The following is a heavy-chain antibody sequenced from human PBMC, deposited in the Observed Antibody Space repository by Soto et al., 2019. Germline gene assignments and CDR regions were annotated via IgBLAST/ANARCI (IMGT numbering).Heavy chain of an antibody. Sequence: SETLSLTCTVSGGSISSYYWSWIRQPPGKGLEWIGYIYYSGSTNYNPSPKSRVTISVDTSKNQFSLKLSSVTAADTAVYYCARAEPYYDILTGPIPLYYYYGMDVWGQGTTVTVS. CDR1: GGSISSYY. CDR3: ARAEPYYDILTGPIPLYYYYGMDV. CDR2: IYYSGST. D-gene: IGHD3-9*01. V-gene: IGHV4-59*01. J-gene: IGHJ6*02.